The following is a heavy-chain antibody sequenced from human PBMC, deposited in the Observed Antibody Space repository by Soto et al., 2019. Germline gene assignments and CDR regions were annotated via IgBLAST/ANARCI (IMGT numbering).Heavy chain of an antibody. Sequence: SETLSLTCAVYGGSFSGYYWSWIRQPPGKGLEWIGEINHSGTTNYNPSLKSRVTISVDTSKNQFSLKLSSVTTADTAVYYCARVGVRGGDYGVSRFDPWGQGTLVTVSS. D-gene: IGHD4-17*01. CDR2: INHSGTT. J-gene: IGHJ5*02. V-gene: IGHV4-34*01. CDR3: ARVGVRGGDYGVSRFDP. CDR1: GGSFSGYY.